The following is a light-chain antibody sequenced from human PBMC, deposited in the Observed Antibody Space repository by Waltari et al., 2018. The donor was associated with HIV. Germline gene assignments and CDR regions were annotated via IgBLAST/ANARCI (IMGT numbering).Light chain of an antibody. CDR1: SSDFGFYNY. V-gene: IGLV2-14*03. J-gene: IGLJ3*02. CDR3: TSYTTSDTLR. Sequence: QSVLTQPASVSGPPGPSATISCTGTSSDFGFYNYVCWYQPYPGKTPTLIIYQVSSRPPVRSDRFSGSKSDRTASLTISGRGTEDEADYFCTSYTTSDTLRFGGGTKVTVL. CDR2: QVS.